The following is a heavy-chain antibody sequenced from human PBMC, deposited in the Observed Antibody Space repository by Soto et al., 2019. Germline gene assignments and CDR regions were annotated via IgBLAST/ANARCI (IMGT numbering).Heavy chain of an antibody. V-gene: IGHV3-30*18. J-gene: IGHJ4*02. CDR3: SKDGSDYSFEY. CDR1: GFTFSRYC. CDR2: ISCHGRNK. Sequence: GGSLRLSCAASGFTFSRYCMHWVRQAPGKRVESVAVISCHGRNKYYGGWVKGRFTISRDNSKNTLYLQMNSLRAEDTTVYYCSKDGSDYSFEYGGQGTLVTVSS. D-gene: IGHD1-26*01.